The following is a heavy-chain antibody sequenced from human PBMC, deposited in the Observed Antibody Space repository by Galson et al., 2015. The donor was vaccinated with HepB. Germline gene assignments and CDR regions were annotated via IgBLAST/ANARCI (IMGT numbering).Heavy chain of an antibody. CDR1: GFTFSSYG. Sequence: SLRLSCAASGFTFSSYGMHWVRQAPGKGLEWVAVIWYDGSNKYYADSVKGRFTISRDNSKNTLYLQMSSLRAEDTAVYYCARGPYSGSSRHWFDPWGQGTLVTVSS. J-gene: IGHJ5*02. CDR2: IWYDGSNK. CDR3: ARGPYSGSSRHWFDP. D-gene: IGHD1-26*01. V-gene: IGHV3-33*01.